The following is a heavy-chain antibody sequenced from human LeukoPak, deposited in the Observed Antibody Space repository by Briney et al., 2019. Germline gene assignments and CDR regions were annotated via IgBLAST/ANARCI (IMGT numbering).Heavy chain of an antibody. CDR2: TYYRSKWYN. J-gene: IGHJ4*01. CDR1: GDSVSSNSAA. V-gene: IGHV6-1*01. CDR3: AREPYYDFWSGYLNY. D-gene: IGHD3-3*01. Sequence: SQTLSLTCAISGDSVSSNSAAWNWIRQSPSRGLEWLGRTYYRSKWYNDYAVSVKSRITLNPDTSPNQFSLQLNSVTPEDTAVYYCAREPYYDFWSGYLNYWGHGTLVTVSS.